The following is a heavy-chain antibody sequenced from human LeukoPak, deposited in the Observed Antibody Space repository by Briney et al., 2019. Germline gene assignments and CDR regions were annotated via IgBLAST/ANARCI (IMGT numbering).Heavy chain of an antibody. CDR1: GFTFSNYW. CDR2: ISSSSSYI. J-gene: IGHJ4*02. D-gene: IGHD6-13*01. CDR3: ASCIAAATDY. V-gene: IGHV3-21*01. Sequence: GGSLRLSCVASGFTFSNYWMSWVRQAPGKGLEWVSSISSSSSYIYYADSVKGRFTISRDNAKNSLYLQMNSLRAEDTAVYYCASCIAAATDYWGQGTLVTVSS.